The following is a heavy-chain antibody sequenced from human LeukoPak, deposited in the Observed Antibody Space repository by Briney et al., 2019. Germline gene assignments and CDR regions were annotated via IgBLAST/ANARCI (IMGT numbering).Heavy chain of an antibody. CDR1: GFTFSGYG. CDR3: AKRDILTGCFDY. J-gene: IGHJ4*02. D-gene: IGHD3-9*01. Sequence: GGSLRLSCAASGFTFSGYGMHWVRQAPGKGLEWVAFIRYDGSNKYYADSVKGRFTISRDNSKNTLYLQMNSLRAEDTAVYYCAKRDILTGCFDYWGQGTLVTVSS. V-gene: IGHV3-30*02. CDR2: IRYDGSNK.